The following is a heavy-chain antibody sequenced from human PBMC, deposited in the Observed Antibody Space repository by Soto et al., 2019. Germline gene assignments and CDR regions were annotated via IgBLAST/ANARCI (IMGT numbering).Heavy chain of an antibody. CDR2: ISYSRST. Sequence: QVQLQESGPGLVKPSETLSLTCTVSGDSVNSNTYYWSWIRQPPGKRLEWIGYISYSRSTTYTPSLQIRVTISLDTSKNQFSLRLSSVTAADTAVYYCARDQGRDGYYHYYGMDVWGQGTTVTVSS. CDR3: ARDQGRDGYYHYYGMDV. CDR1: GDSVNSNTYY. V-gene: IGHV4-61*01. J-gene: IGHJ6*02.